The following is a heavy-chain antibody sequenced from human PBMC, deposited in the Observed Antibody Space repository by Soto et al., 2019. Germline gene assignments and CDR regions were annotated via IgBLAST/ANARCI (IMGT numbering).Heavy chain of an antibody. CDR2: INHSGST. CDR3: ARGPRYCSSTSCYPYYYYYGMDV. D-gene: IGHD2-2*01. CDR1: GGSFSGYY. Sequence: PSETLSLTCAVYGGSFSGYYWSWIRQPPWKGLEWIGEINHSGSTNYNPSLKSRVTISVDTSKNQFSLKLSSVTAADTAVYYCARGPRYCSSTSCYPYYYYYGMDVWGQGTTVTVSS. V-gene: IGHV4-34*01. J-gene: IGHJ6*02.